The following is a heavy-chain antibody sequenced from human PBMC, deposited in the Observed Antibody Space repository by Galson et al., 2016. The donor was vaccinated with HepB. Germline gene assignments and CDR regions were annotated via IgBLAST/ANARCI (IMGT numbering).Heavy chain of an antibody. CDR2: IYNSGRT. Sequence: SLRLSCAASGFTVSNLYMTWVRQAPGKGLEWVALIYNSGRTTYADSVKGRFIISRDNSKNMMFLQMKSLRPEDSALYFCARGAYYDFLWYFDLWGRGTLVTVSS. D-gene: IGHD3-3*01. CDR3: ARGAYYDFLWYFDL. J-gene: IGHJ2*01. V-gene: IGHV3-66*02. CDR1: GFTVSNLY.